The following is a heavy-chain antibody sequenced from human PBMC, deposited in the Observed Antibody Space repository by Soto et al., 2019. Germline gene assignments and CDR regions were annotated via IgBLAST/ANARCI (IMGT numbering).Heavy chain of an antibody. D-gene: IGHD2-2*01. J-gene: IGHJ6*02. CDR2: IIPIFGTA. CDR1: GGTFSSYA. CDR3: ARGCSSTSCYRIQTYYYGMDV. Sequence: SVKVSCKASGGTFSSYAISCVRQAPGQVLEWMGGIIPIFGTANYAQKFQGRVTITADESTSTAYMELSSLRSEDTAVYYCARGCSSTSCYRIQTYYYGMDVWGQGTTVTVSS. V-gene: IGHV1-69*13.